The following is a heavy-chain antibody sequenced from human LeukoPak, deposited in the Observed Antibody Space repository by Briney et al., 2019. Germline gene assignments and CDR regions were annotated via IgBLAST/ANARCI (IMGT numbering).Heavy chain of an antibody. CDR1: GGSISSGGYS. CDR3: ARDLRSGYWFDP. D-gene: IGHD3-22*01. CDR2: IYNSGST. J-gene: IGHJ5*02. V-gene: IGHV4-31*03. Sequence: PSQTLSLTCTVSGGSISSGGYSWSWIRQHPGKGLEWIGYIYNSGSTYYNPSLKSRVTISVDTSKNQFSLKLSSVTAADTAVYYCARDLRSGYWFDPWGQGTLVTVSS.